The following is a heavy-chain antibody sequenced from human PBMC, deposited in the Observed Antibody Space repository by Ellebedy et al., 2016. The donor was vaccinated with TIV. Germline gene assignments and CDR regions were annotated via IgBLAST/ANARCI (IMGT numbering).Heavy chain of an antibody. CDR2: FDPEDGET. CDR3: ATSAHYDILTGYSYYFDY. V-gene: IGHV1-24*01. CDR1: GYTLTDLS. Sequence: ASVKVSXKVSGYTLTDLSMHWVRQAPGKGLEWMGGFDPEDGETIYAQKFQGRVTMTEDTSTDTAYMELSSLRSEDTAVYYCATSAHYDILTGYSYYFDYWGQGTLVTVSS. J-gene: IGHJ4*02. D-gene: IGHD3-9*01.